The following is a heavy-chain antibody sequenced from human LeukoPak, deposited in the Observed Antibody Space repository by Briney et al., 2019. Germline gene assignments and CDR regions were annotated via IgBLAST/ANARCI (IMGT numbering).Heavy chain of an antibody. Sequence: GGSLRLSCAASGFTFSNYAMSWARQAPGKGLEWVSAISGGGITIDYADSVKGRFTISRDNSKNTLYLQMNSLRAEDTAVYYCAKAMMVTLGAFDIWGQGTMVTVSS. CDR3: AKAMMVTLGAFDI. CDR1: GFTFSNYA. D-gene: IGHD4-23*01. V-gene: IGHV3-23*01. CDR2: ISGGGITI. J-gene: IGHJ3*02.